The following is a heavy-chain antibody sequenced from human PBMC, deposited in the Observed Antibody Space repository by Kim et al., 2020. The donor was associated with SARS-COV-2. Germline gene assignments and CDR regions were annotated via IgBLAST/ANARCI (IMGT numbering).Heavy chain of an antibody. J-gene: IGHJ6*02. CDR1: GGSISSGDYY. D-gene: IGHD3-10*01. V-gene: IGHV4-30-4*01. CDR2: IYYSGST. Sequence: SETLSLTCTVSGGSISSGDYYWSWIRQPPGKGLEWIGYIYYSGSTYYNPSLKSRVTISVDTSKNQFSLKLSSVTAADTAVYYCARESMVRGVILDYYYGMDVWGQGTTVTVSS. CDR3: ARESMVRGVILDYYYGMDV.